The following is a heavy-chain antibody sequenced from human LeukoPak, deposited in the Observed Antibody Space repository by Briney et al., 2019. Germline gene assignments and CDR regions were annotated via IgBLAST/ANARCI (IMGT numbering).Heavy chain of an antibody. V-gene: IGHV1-18*01. Sequence: AASVKVSCKASGYTFTSYGISWVRQAPGQGLEWMGWISAYNGNTNYAQKLQGRVTMTTDTSTSTAYMELKSLRSDDTAVYYCARDYSGYVLRYFDWPETLDYWGQGTLVTVSS. J-gene: IGHJ4*02. D-gene: IGHD3-9*01. CDR3: ARDYSGYVLRYFDWPETLDY. CDR1: GYTFTSYG. CDR2: ISAYNGNT.